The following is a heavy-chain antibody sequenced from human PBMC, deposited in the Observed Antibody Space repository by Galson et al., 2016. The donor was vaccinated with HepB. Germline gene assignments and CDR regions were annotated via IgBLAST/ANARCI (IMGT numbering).Heavy chain of an antibody. CDR3: ARESSGYSH. CDR1: GFSFYNNWW. J-gene: IGHJ4*02. CDR2: INQDDSDK. D-gene: IGHD5-12*01. Sequence: SLRLSCAASGFSFYNNWWMSWVRQAPGKGLEWVANINQDDSDKNYIDSVRGRVTISSDNAKNSLYLQMNSLAVEDTAVYYCARESSGYSHWGQGTLVTVSS. V-gene: IGHV3-7*03.